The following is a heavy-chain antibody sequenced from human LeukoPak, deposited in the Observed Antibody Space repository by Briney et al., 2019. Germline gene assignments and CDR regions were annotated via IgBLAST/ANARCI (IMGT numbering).Heavy chain of an antibody. D-gene: IGHD3-22*01. V-gene: IGHV4-59*01. J-gene: IGHJ6*03. CDR3: AAFYDSSGYAIDPYYYYMDV. CDR2: IYYSGST. CDR1: GGSISSYY. Sequence: PSETLSLTCTVSGGSISSYYWSWIRQPPGKGLEWIGYIYYSGSTNYNPSLKSRVTISVDTSKNQFSLKLSSVTAADTAVYYCAAFYDSSGYAIDPYYYYMDVWGKGTTVTVSS.